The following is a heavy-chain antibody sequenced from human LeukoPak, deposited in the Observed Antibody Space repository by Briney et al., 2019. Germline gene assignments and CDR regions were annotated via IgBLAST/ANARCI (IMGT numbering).Heavy chain of an antibody. CDR2: ISGSGGTT. D-gene: IGHD1-26*01. V-gene: IGHV3-23*01. J-gene: IGHJ2*01. Sequence: GGSLRLSCAASGFTFSSFGMSWVRQAPGKGLEWVAAISGSGGTTHYADSVKGRFTISRDNAKNSLYLQMNSLRAEDTAVYYCARASGSYGRYFDLWGRGTLVTVSS. CDR1: GFTFSSFG. CDR3: ARASGSYGRYFDL.